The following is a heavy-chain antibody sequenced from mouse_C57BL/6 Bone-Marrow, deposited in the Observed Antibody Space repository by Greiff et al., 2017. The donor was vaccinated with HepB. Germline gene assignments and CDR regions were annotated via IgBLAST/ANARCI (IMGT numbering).Heavy chain of an antibody. V-gene: IGHV1-80*01. J-gene: IGHJ3*01. D-gene: IGHD2-4*01. CDR2: IYPGDGDT. CDR1: GYAFSSYW. CDR3: ARLEGLDYVGFAY. Sequence: QVHVKQSGAELVKPGASVKISCKASGYAFSSYWMNWVKQRPGKGLEWIGQIYPGDGDTNYNGKFKGKATLTADKSSSTAYMQLSSLTSEDSAVYFCARLEGLDYVGFAYWGQGTLVTVSA.